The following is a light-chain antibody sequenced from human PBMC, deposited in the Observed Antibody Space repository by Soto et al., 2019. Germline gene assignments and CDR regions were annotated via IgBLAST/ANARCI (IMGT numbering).Light chain of an antibody. CDR2: WAS. J-gene: IGKJ4*01. CDR3: QQYYITPLT. CDR1: QSVLYSSNNKNY. Sequence: DIVMTQSPDSLAVSLGERATINCKSSQSVLYSSNNKNYLAWYQLKPEQPPKLLIYWASIRESGVPDRFSGSGSVTDFTLTISSLQAEDVAVYYCQQYYITPLTFGGGTKVEIK. V-gene: IGKV4-1*01.